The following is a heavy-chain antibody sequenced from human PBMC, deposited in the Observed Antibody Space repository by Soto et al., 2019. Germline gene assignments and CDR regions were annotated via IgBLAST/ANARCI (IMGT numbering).Heavy chain of an antibody. V-gene: IGHV3-23*01. CDR3: AKDRRAGGNSAFYFDF. Sequence: GSLRLSCAASGFKFSNYAMSWVRQAPGKGLEWVSLISATGGGTYYADSVKGRFTISRDNSHNTLYLQVHSLTAEDTAVYYCAKDRRAGGNSAFYFDFWCQGAQVTVSS. J-gene: IGHJ4*02. D-gene: IGHD3-16*01. CDR2: ISATGGGT. CDR1: GFKFSNYA.